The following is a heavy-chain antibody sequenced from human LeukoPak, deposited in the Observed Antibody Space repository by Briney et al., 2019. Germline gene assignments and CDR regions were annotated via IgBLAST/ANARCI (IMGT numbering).Heavy chain of an antibody. CDR2: TYYSGST. J-gene: IGHJ3*02. V-gene: IGHV4-39*01. Sequence: KPSETLSLTCTVSGGSISSSSHYWGWIRQPPGKGQEWIGSTYYSGSTYYNLSLKSRVTISVDASKNQFSLKLSSVTAADTAVYYCATHHYYDSSGYSYAFDIWGQGTMVTVSS. CDR1: GGSISSSSHY. CDR3: ATHHYYDSSGYSYAFDI. D-gene: IGHD3-22*01.